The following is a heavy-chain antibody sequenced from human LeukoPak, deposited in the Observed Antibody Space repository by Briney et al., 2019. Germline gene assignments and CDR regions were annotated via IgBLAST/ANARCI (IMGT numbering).Heavy chain of an antibody. Sequence: PSETLSLTCTVSGGSISSYYWSWIRQPPEKGLEWIGYIYYSGSTNYNPSLKSRVTISVDTSKDQFSLKLSSVTAADTAVYYCARGASGWYGIESQDYWGQRTLVTVSS. D-gene: IGHD6-19*01. J-gene: IGHJ4*02. CDR2: IYYSGST. V-gene: IGHV4-59*01. CDR3: ARGASGWYGIESQDY. CDR1: GGSISSYY.